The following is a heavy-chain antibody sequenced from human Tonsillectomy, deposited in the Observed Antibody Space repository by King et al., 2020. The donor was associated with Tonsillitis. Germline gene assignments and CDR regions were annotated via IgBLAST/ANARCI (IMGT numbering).Heavy chain of an antibody. CDR2: ISANSGNT. J-gene: IGHJ4*02. D-gene: IGHD6-13*01. V-gene: IGHV1-18*04. CDR1: DFTLSNYG. Sequence: QLVQSGPEVKKPGASVKVSCKASDFTLSNYGISWVRQAPGQGLEWVGWISANSGNTKYAQKFQGRVIMTTDTSTNTAYMELRSLRSDDTAMFYCARDDDGNRQLEPDYWGQGTLVSVSS. CDR3: ARDDDGNRQLEPDY.